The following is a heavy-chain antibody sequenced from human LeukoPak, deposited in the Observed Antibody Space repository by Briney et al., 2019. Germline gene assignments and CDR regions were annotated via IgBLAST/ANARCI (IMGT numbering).Heavy chain of an antibody. CDR2: IWCDGSNK. J-gene: IGHJ4*02. D-gene: IGHD3-22*01. V-gene: IGHV3-33*06. CDR1: GFTFSSYG. CDR3: AKDQGGYYYDSSGYPI. Sequence: GRSLRLSCAASGFTFSSYGMHWVRQAPGKGLEWVAVIWCDGSNKYYADSVKGRFTISRDNSKNTLYLQMNSLRAEDTAVYYCAKDQGGYYYDSSGYPIWGQGTLVTVSS.